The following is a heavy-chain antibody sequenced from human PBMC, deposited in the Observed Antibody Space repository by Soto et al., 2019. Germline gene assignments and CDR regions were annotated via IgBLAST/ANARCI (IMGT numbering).Heavy chain of an antibody. Sequence: PGGSLRLSCSASGFTFSMHSMHWVRQTPGKALEYVSAISRDGRSTFYADSVKGRFTISRDNSKNTQYLRMNSLRSDDTAVYYCVKEANPFINTLVVLIFDYWGQGTQVTVSS. D-gene: IGHD3-22*01. CDR1: GFTFSMHS. V-gene: IGHV3-64D*08. CDR3: VKEANPFINTLVVLIFDY. J-gene: IGHJ4*02. CDR2: ISRDGRST.